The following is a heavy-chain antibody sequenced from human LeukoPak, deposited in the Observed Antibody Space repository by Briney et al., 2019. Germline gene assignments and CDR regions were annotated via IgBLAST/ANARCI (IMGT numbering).Heavy chain of an antibody. CDR3: ARVDPEYCSGGSCYHDAFDI. J-gene: IGHJ3*02. D-gene: IGHD2-15*01. CDR1: GYTFTSYY. CDR2: INPNSGGT. Sequence: ASVKVSCKASGYTFTSYYMHWVRQAPGQGLEWMGWINPNSGGTNYAPKFQGRVTMTRDTSISTAYMELSRLRSDDTAVYYCARVDPEYCSGGSCYHDAFDIWGQGTMVTVSS. V-gene: IGHV1-2*02.